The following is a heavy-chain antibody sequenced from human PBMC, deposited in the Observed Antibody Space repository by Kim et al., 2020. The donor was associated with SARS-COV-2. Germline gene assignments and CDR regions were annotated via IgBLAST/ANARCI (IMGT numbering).Heavy chain of an antibody. J-gene: IGHJ4*02. Sequence: GGSLRLSCAASGFTFSSYAMHWVRQAPGKGLEWVAVISYDGSNKYYADSVKGRFTISRDNSKNTLYLQMNSLRAEDTAVYYCARDSQRWLHGLDYWVQGT. CDR1: GFTFSSYA. CDR3: ARDSQRWLHGLDY. V-gene: IGHV3-30*04. D-gene: IGHD5-12*01. CDR2: ISYDGSNK.